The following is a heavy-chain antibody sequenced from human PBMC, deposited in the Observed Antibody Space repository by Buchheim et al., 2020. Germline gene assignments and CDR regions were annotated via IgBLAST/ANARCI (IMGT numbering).Heavy chain of an antibody. J-gene: IGHJ4*02. CDR3: AHRGPIREYSYGATFDY. V-gene: IGHV2-5*02. Sequence: HITLKESGPTLVKPTQTLTLTCTFSGFSLSTSGVGVGWIRQPPGKALEWLALIYWDDDQRYSPSLKSRLTITKDPSKNQVVLTMTNMDPVDTATYYCAHRGPIREYSYGATFDYWGQGTL. D-gene: IGHD4/OR15-4a*01. CDR1: GFSLSTSGVG. CDR2: IYWDDDQ.